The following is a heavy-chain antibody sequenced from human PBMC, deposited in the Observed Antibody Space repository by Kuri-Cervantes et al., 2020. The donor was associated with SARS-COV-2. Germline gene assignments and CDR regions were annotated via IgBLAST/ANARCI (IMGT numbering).Heavy chain of an antibody. J-gene: IGHJ2*01. V-gene: IGHV3-11*03. D-gene: IGHD2/OR15-2a*01. Sequence: GGSLRLSCAASGFTFSDYYMSWIRQAPGKGLEWVLYISSSSSYTNYADSVKGRFTISRDNAKNSLYLQMNSLRAEDTAVYYCASRGNSRNWYFDLWGRGTLVTVSS. CDR1: GFTFSDYY. CDR2: ISSSSSYT. CDR3: ASRGNSRNWYFDL.